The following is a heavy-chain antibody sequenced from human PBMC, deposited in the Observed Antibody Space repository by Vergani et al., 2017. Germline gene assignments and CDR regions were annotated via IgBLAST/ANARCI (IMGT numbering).Heavy chain of an antibody. V-gene: IGHV4-38-2*01. CDR3: ARAYYDFWSGRAGSAFDI. J-gene: IGHJ3*02. D-gene: IGHD3-3*01. CDR2: IYHTGSA. Sequence: QVQLQESGPGLVKPSETLSLTCAVSAYSISSTYYWGWIRQPPGKGLEWIGNIYHTGSAYYNPSLKSRVTISVDTSKNQFSLKLSSVTAADTAVYYCARAYYDFWSGRAGSAFDIWGQGTMVTVSS. CDR1: AYSISSTYY.